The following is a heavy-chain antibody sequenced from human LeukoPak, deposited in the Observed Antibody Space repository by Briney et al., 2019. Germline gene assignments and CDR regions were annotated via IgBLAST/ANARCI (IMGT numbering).Heavy chain of an antibody. D-gene: IGHD1-26*01. CDR2: ISGSGGST. CDR1: GFTFSSYG. V-gene: IGHV3-23*01. Sequence: PGGTLRLSCAASGFTFSSYGLIWVRQAPGKGLEWVSAISGSGGSTYYADSVKGRFTISRDNSKNTLYLQINSLRAEDTAVYYCARQVGPDYWGQGTLVTVSS. CDR3: ARQVGPDY. J-gene: IGHJ4*02.